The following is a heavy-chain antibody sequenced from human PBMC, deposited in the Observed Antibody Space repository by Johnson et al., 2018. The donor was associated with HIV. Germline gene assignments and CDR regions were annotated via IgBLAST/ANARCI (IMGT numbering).Heavy chain of an antibody. CDR1: GFTFSSYA. Sequence: QVQLVESGGGVVQPGRSLRLSCAASGFTFSSYAMHWVRQAPGKGLEWVAVISYDGNNKYYTDSVKGRFTISRDNSKNTLYLQMNSLRPEDTAVYYCAREFTLDWLNPTIWGQGTMVTVSS. D-gene: IGHD3-3*01. V-gene: IGHV3-30*04. J-gene: IGHJ3*02. CDR2: ISYDGNNK. CDR3: AREFTLDWLNPTI.